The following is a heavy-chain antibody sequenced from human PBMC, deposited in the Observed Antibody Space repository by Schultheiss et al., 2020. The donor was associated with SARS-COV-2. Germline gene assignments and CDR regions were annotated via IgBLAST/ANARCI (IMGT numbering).Heavy chain of an antibody. D-gene: IGHD3-16*01. Sequence: SQTLSLTCTVSGGSISSYYWSWIRQPAGKGLEWIGYIYYSGSTNYNPSLKSRVTISVDKSKNQFSLKLSSVTAADTALYYCAKDIGVMGNDAFDIWGQGTMVTVSS. CDR2: IYYSGST. V-gene: IGHV4-59*12. CDR1: GGSISSYY. CDR3: AKDIGVMGNDAFDI. J-gene: IGHJ3*02.